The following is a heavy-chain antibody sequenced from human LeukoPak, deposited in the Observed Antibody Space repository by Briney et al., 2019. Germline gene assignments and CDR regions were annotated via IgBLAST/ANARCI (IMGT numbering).Heavy chain of an antibody. CDR3: ARLGTYWSNYYFEY. CDR1: GYSFTTYW. CDR2: VYPGDSDT. V-gene: IGHV5-51*01. J-gene: IGHJ4*02. Sequence: GESLKISCQGSGYSFTTYWIGWVRQMPGKGLECMGIVYPGDSDTRYSPSFQGQVTISADKSINTAYLQWSSLKASDTAMYYCARLGTYWSNYYFEYWGQGTLVTVSS. D-gene: IGHD3-10*01.